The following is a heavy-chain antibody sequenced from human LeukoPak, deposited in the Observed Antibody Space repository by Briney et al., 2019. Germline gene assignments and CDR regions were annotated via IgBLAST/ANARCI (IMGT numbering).Heavy chain of an antibody. CDR3: ARAYYDFWSGYDY. CDR2: IFYSGSI. Sequence: PSETLSLTCTVSGGSISSHYWSWLRQPPGKGLEWIGNIFYSGSINYNPSLKSRVTISVDTSKNQFSLKLSSVTAADTAVYYCARAYYDFWSGYDYWGQGTLVTVSS. V-gene: IGHV4-59*11. J-gene: IGHJ4*02. CDR1: GGSISSHY. D-gene: IGHD3-3*01.